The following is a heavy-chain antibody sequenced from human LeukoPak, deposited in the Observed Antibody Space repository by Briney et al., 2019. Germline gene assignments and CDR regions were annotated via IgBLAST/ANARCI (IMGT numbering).Heavy chain of an antibody. Sequence: SETLSLTCAVYGGSFSGYYWSWIRQPPGKGLEWIGEINHSGSTNYNPSLKSRVTISVDTSKNQFSLKLSSVTAADTAVYYCARGLGLGIYAYWGQGTPVTVSS. D-gene: IGHD2/OR15-2a*01. CDR2: INHSGST. CDR3: ARGLGLGIYAY. V-gene: IGHV4-34*01. J-gene: IGHJ4*02. CDR1: GGSFSGYY.